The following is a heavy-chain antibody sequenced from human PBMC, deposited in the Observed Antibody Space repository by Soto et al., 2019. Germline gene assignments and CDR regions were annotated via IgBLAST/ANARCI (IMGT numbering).Heavy chain of an antibody. D-gene: IGHD5-18*01. CDR1: GYTFTSYG. J-gene: IGHJ5*02. CDR3: VRDASSGYRGWWDP. CDR2: ISPYNGDT. V-gene: IGHV1-18*01. Sequence: QVQLVQSGTEVKKPGASVMVSCKTSGYTFTSYGISWVRQAPGQGLEWMGLISPYNGDTIYARKFQGRVLVTADTATSTVYMELRSLRSDDTAVYYCVRDASSGYRGWWDPWGQGTLVNVSS.